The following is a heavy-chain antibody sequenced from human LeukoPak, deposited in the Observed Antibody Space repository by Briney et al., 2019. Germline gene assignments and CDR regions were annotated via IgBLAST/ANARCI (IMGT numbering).Heavy chain of an antibody. J-gene: IGHJ6*02. V-gene: IGHV1-8*01. CDR1: GYTFTSYD. D-gene: IGHD2-15*01. CDR3: ARGPTCSGGSCYGYCYYYGMDV. Sequence: ASVKVSCKASGYTFTSYDINWVRQATGQGLEWMGWMNPNSGNTGYAQKFQGGVTMTRNTSISTAYMELSSLRSEDTAVYYCARGPTCSGGSCYGYCYYYGMDVWGQGTTVTVSS. CDR2: MNPNSGNT.